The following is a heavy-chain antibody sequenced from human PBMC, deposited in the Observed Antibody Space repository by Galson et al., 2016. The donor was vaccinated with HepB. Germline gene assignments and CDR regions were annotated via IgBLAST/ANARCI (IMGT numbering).Heavy chain of an antibody. D-gene: IGHD4-17*01. CDR2: ISSTSSYI. CDR1: GFTFRSYS. CDR3: ARDNGDLDY. J-gene: IGHJ4*02. V-gene: IGHV3-21*01. Sequence: SLRLSCADSGFTFRSYSMNWVRQAPGKGLEWVSSISSTSSYIYYADSVKGRFTISRDNAKNSLYLQMNSLRAEGTAVYYCARDNGDLDYWGQGTLVTVSS.